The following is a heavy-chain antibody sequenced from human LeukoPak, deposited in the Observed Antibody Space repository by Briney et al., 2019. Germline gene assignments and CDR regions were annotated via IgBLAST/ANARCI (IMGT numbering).Heavy chain of an antibody. J-gene: IGHJ6*02. Sequence: GGSLRLSCAASGFTVSSNYMSWVRQAPGKGLEWVSVIYSGGSTYYADSVKGRFTISRHNSKNTLYLQMNSLRAEDTAVYYCARAPYYYDSSGYLYYYGMDVWGQGTTVTVSS. CDR2: IYSGGST. V-gene: IGHV3-53*01. D-gene: IGHD3-22*01. CDR1: GFTVSSNY. CDR3: ARAPYYYDSSGYLYYYGMDV.